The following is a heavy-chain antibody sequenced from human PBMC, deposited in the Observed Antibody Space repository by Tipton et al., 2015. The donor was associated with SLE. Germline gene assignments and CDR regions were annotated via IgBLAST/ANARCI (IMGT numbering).Heavy chain of an antibody. Sequence: SLRLSCAASGFTFSSYWMSWVRQAPGKGLEWVANIKQDGSEKYYVDSVKGRFTISRDNAENSLYLQMNSLRAEDTAVYYCAREGAGSSWFDYWGQGTLVTISS. CDR2: IKQDGSEK. V-gene: IGHV3-7*03. J-gene: IGHJ4*02. CDR1: GFTFSSYW. CDR3: AREGAGSSWFDY. D-gene: IGHD6-13*01.